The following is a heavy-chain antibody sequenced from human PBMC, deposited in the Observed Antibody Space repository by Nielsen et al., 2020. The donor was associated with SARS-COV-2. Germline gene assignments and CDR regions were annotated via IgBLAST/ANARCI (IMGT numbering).Heavy chain of an antibody. Sequence: GESLKISCAASGFTFSGYGMHWVRQAPGKGLEWVAAIWYDGSNKYHADSVKGRFTISRDNSKNTLFLQMNNLRAEDTAVYYCARGRCTSYNCAKLGGYMDVWGKGTTVTVSS. D-gene: IGHD1-1*01. CDR1: GFTFSGYG. CDR3: ARGRCTSYNCAKLGGYMDV. J-gene: IGHJ6*03. CDR2: IWYDGSNK. V-gene: IGHV3-33*01.